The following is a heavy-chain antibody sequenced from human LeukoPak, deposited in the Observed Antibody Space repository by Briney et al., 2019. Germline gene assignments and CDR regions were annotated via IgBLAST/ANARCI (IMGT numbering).Heavy chain of an antibody. V-gene: IGHV1-18*01. Sequence: GASVKVSCKASGYTFSISAITWVRQAPGQGLGWMGWIGPYNGTTNYAQKFQGRVSMTTDTSTSTAYMELRSLRSDDTAVYYCARTLRRTVASTVYYYGMDVWGQGTSVTVSS. D-gene: IGHD6-19*01. CDR2: IGPYNGTT. J-gene: IGHJ6*02. CDR3: ARTLRRTVASTVYYYGMDV. CDR1: GYTFSISA.